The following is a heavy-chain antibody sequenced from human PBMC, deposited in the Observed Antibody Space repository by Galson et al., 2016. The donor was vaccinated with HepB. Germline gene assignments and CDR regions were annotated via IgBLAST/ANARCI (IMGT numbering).Heavy chain of an antibody. V-gene: IGHV3-33*06. CDR2: IWYDGSNK. CDR1: LFTFSSYG. Sequence: SLRLSCAASLFTFSSYGMHWVRQAPGKGLEWVAMIWYDGSNKFYADSVTGRFTISRDNSSNRLYFQMNSLRAEDTAAYYCAKRAYYGSGRNGGGMDVWGQGTTVTVSS. CDR3: AKRAYYGSGRNGGGMDV. D-gene: IGHD3-10*01. J-gene: IGHJ6*02.